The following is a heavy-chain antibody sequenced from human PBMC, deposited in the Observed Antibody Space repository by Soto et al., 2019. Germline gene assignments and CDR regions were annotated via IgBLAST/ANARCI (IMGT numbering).Heavy chain of an antibody. CDR1: GGSISSYY. V-gene: IGHV4-59*01. CDR3: ARGPHSLIAVVSGSFDY. Sequence: QVQLQESGPGLVKPSETLSLTCTVSGGSISSYYWSWIRQPPGTGLEWIGYIYYSGSTNYNPSLKSRVTISVDTSKNQFSLKLSSVTAADTAVYDCARGPHSLIAVVSGSFDYWGQGTLVTVSS. J-gene: IGHJ4*02. CDR2: IYYSGST. D-gene: IGHD6-19*01.